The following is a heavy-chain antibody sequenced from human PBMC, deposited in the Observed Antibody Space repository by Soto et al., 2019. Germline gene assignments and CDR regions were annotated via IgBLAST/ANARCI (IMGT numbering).Heavy chain of an antibody. V-gene: IGHV3-23*01. Sequence: EVQLLESGGGLVQPGGSLSLLCTASGYRYSTYAMSWLRRAPGKGLEWVVGISASGDNSYYADSVKGRFTISRDNSKGTLYLQMNNLRAEDTAVYYCADGGEWSFNFVYWGQGTLVTVSS. D-gene: IGHD3-3*01. CDR3: ADGGEWSFNFVY. CDR2: ISASGDNS. CDR1: GYRYSTYA. J-gene: IGHJ4*02.